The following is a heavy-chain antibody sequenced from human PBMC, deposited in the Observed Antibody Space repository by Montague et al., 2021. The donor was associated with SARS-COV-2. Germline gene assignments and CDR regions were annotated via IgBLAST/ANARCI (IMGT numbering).Heavy chain of an antibody. D-gene: IGHD6-13*01. CDR2: ISSSGST. V-gene: IGHV4-39*02. CDR1: GASIRSDSYY. J-gene: IGHJ4*02. CDR3: ARRVATAGIFDY. Sequence: SETLSLTCNVSGASIRSDSYYWGWVRQPPGKGLEWIGVISSSGSTYYNPSLKSRVTISVDTSQNHVSLRLSSVTAADTAVYSCARRVATAGIFDYWGQGALVTVSS.